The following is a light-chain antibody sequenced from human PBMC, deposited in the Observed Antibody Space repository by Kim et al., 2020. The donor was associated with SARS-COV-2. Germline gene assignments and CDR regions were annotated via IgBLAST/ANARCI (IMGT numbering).Light chain of an antibody. CDR3: CSYAYV. V-gene: IGLV2-23*02. Sequence: QSALTQPASVSGSPGQSITISCTGTSSDVGSYNLVSWYQQHPGKAPKLMIYEVSKRPSGVSNRFSGSKSGNTASLTISGLQAEDEADYYCCSYAYV. CDR2: EVS. J-gene: IGLJ1*01. CDR1: SSDVGSYNL.